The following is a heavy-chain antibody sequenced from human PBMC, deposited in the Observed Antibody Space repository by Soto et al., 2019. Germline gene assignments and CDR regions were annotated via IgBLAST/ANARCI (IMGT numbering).Heavy chain of an antibody. CDR1: GFTFSSYA. J-gene: IGHJ4*02. Sequence: HPGGSLRLSCSASGFTFSSYAMHWVRQAPGKGLEYVSAISSNGGSTYYADSVKGRFTISRDNSKNTLYLQMSSLRAEDTAVYYCVRKHLGYSRMRDLGYFDYWGQGTLVTVSS. CDR2: ISSNGGST. D-gene: IGHD6-13*01. CDR3: VRKHLGYSRMRDLGYFDY. V-gene: IGHV3-64D*06.